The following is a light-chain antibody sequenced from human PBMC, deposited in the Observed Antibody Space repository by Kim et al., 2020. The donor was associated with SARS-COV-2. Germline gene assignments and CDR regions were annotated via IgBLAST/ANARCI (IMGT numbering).Light chain of an antibody. CDR2: VAS. J-gene: IGKJ1*01. Sequence: EIVLTQSPGTLSLSPGERATLSCRASQSVSSSYLAWYQQKPGQAPRLLIYVASSRATGIPDRFSGSGSGTDFTLTISRLEPEDFAVYYCQQNVSSRPPFGQGTKL. CDR1: QSVSSSY. CDR3: QQNVSSRPP. V-gene: IGKV3-20*01.